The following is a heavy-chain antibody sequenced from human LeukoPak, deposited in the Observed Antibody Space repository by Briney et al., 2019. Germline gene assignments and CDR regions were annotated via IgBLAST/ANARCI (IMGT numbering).Heavy chain of an antibody. J-gene: IGHJ6*04. CDR1: GGSFSGYY. CDR2: INHSGST. Sequence: SETLSLTCAVYGGSFSGYYWSWIRQPPGKGLEWIGEINHSGSTNYNPSLKSRVTISVDTSTNQFSLKLISVTATATAVYYXXXXXSNXXXXXXXXXXXXXMDVWGKGTTVTVSS. V-gene: IGHV4-34*01. CDR3: XXXXSNXXXXXXXXXXXXXMDV.